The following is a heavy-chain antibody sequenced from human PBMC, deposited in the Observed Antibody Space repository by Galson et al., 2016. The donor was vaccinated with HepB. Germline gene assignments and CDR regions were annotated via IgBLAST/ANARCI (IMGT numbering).Heavy chain of an antibody. J-gene: IGHJ6*02. CDR2: VNQDETEK. Sequence: SLRLSCAASGFTFRSYWMSWVRQAPGKGLQWVANVNQDETEKYYLDSVKGRFTISRDNVEESVYLQMNSLRVEDTAVYYCARRADTQWRIAGWGWGMDVWGRGTTVTVSS. CDR1: GFTFRSYW. V-gene: IGHV3-7*01. CDR3: ARRADTQWRIAGWGWGMDV. D-gene: IGHD6-19*01.